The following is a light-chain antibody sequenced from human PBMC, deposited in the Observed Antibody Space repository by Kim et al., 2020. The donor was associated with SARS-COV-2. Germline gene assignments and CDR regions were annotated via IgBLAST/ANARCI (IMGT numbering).Light chain of an antibody. CDR2: QDT. CDR3: QAWDSSTKGV. J-gene: IGLJ3*02. Sequence: SYELTQPPSESVSPGQTATITCSGDKMGDKYVCWYQQKPGQSPVLVIYQDTKRPSGIPERFSGSNSGNTVTLTISGTQAMDEADYYCQAWDSSTKGVFGG. V-gene: IGLV3-1*01. CDR1: KMGDKY.